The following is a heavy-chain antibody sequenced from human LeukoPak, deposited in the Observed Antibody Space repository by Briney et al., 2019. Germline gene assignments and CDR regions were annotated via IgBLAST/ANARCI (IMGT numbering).Heavy chain of an antibody. D-gene: IGHD2-2*01. CDR3: ARGPTVSIGDCSSSSCQADY. V-gene: IGHV3-21*01. CDR1: GFAFSTYT. J-gene: IGHJ4*02. CDR2: ISHSSDYI. Sequence: GGSLRLSCAASGFAFSTYTLNWVRQAPGKGLEWVSSISHSSDYIYYADSVKGRFTISRDNAKNSLYLQMNNLRAEDTAVYYCARGPTVSIGDCSSSSCQADYWGQGTLVTVSS.